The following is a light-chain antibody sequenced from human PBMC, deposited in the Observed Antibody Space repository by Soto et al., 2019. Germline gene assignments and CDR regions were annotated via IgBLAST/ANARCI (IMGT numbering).Light chain of an antibody. V-gene: IGKV1-33*01. CDR3: QEYHNSPIFT. J-gene: IGKJ3*01. Sequence: DIQMTQSPPSLSASVGDRVTITCQTSQDIINYLNWFQEKPGKAPKLLIYDASILETGVTSRFSGSGSWTNFAFTIDSMQTEDFATYYCQEYHNSPIFTFGPGTKVDFK. CDR2: DAS. CDR1: QDIINY.